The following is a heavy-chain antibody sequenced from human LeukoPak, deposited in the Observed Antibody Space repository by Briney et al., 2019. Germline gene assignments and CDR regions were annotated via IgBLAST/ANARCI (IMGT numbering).Heavy chain of an antibody. CDR2: INPKSGGT. CDR1: GCTFTGYY. CDR3: AISTSPYVIEVWTNGPLDY. V-gene: IGHV1-2*06. Sequence: ASVKVSCKASGCTFTGYYMHWVRQAPGQGLEWMGRINPKSGGTNYAQEFQGRVTMTRDTSINTAYMELSRVRSDDTAVYYCAISTSPYVIEVWTNGPLDYWGQGTLVTVSS. J-gene: IGHJ4*02. D-gene: IGHD3-22*01.